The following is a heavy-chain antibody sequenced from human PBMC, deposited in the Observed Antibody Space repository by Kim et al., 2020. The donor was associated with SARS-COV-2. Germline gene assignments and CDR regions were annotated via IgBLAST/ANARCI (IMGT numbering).Heavy chain of an antibody. CDR3: ARGGARDTAMADFEN. CDR2: TYYRSKWDY. J-gene: IGHJ4*02. V-gene: IGHV6-1*01. D-gene: IGHD5-18*01. CDR1: GDSVSSNSAA. Sequence: SQTLSLTCAISGDSVSSNSAAWNWIRQSPSRGLEWLGRTYYRSKWDYDYAVSVKSRISINPDTSKNQFSLQLNSVTPEDTAVYYCARGGARDTAMADFENWGQGTLVTVSS.